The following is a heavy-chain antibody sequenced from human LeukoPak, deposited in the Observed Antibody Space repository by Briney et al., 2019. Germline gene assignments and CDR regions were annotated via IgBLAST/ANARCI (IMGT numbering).Heavy chain of an antibody. CDR3: ARRRDYFDY. Sequence: PGGSLRLSCAASGLSLSDYYMSWIRQAPGKGLEWVSYISSSGSTIYYADSVKGRFTISRDNAKNPLSLQMNSLRAEDTAVYYCARRRDYFDYWGQGTLVTVSS. V-gene: IGHV3-11*01. J-gene: IGHJ4*02. CDR2: ISSSGSTI. CDR1: GLSLSDYY.